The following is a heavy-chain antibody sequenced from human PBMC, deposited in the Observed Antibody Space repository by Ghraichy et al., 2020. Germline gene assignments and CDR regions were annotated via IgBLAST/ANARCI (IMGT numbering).Heavy chain of an antibody. CDR3: ARVGFPQYDFWSGYHHPAHYYYMDV. J-gene: IGHJ6*03. CDR1: GGSFSGYY. CDR2: INHSGST. Sequence: SETLSLTCAVYGGSFSGYYWSWIRQPPGKGLEWIGEINHSGSTNYNPSLKSRVTISVDTSKNQFSLKLSSVTAADTAVYYCARVGFPQYDFWSGYHHPAHYYYMDVWGKGTTVTVSS. V-gene: IGHV4-34*01. D-gene: IGHD3-3*01.